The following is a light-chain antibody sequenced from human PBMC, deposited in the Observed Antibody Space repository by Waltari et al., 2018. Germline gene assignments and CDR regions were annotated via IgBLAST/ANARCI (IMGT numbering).Light chain of an antibody. CDR3: QQYYRTPPT. CDR1: QTVLYSSNNKNF. CDR2: WAS. Sequence: DIVMTQSPDSLAVSLGERANIHCKSSQTVLYSSNNKNFLAWYQQKAGQPPKLLINWASTREFGVPDRFSGSGSGTDFTLTISSLQAEDVAVYYCQQYYRTPPTFGQGTKLEIK. J-gene: IGKJ2*01. V-gene: IGKV4-1*01.